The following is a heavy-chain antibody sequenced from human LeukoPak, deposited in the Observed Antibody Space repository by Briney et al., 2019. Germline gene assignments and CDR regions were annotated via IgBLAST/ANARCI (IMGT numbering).Heavy chain of an antibody. V-gene: IGHV1-2*02. CDR1: GYTFSDHY. CDR2: INPNSGGT. CDR3: AKDQACGYSSSYAFEI. Sequence: AASVKVSCKASGYTFSDHYLHWVRQAPGQGLEWMGWINPNSGGTNYAQKFQDRVTMTRDASISTAYMDLSGLRSDDTALYYCAKDQACGYSSSYAFEIWGQGTLVTVSS. J-gene: IGHJ4*02. D-gene: IGHD5-18*01.